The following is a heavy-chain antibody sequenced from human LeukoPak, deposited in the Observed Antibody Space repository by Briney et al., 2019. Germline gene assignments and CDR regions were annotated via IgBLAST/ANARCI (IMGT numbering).Heavy chain of an antibody. J-gene: IGHJ5*02. Sequence: GASVKVSCKASGGTFSSYAISWVRQAPGQGLEWMGGIIPIFGTANYAQKFQGRVTITADESTSTAYMELSSLRSEDTAVYYCAREVKSLYYSSRRFDPWGQGTLVTVSS. CDR1: GGTFSSYA. D-gene: IGHD6-13*01. CDR2: IIPIFGTA. V-gene: IGHV1-69*13. CDR3: AREVKSLYYSSRRFDP.